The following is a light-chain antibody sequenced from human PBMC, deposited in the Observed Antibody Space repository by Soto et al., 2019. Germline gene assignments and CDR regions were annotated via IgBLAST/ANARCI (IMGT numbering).Light chain of an antibody. J-gene: IGKJ2*01. CDR2: DAS. CDR1: QHISTF. V-gene: IGKV3-11*01. Sequence: IVLTQSPVTLSLSPGERATLSCRASQHISTFLAWYQHKVGQAPRLLISDASKRVTGTPARFSGSGSGTDFTLTISSLEPEDFAVYYCQQRSYGYTFGQGTKLEI. CDR3: QQRSYGYT.